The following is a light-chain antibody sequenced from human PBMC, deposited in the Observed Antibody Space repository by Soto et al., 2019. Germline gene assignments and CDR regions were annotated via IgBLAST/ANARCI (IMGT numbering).Light chain of an antibody. V-gene: IGKV3-15*01. CDR3: QQYNNWPPWT. Sequence: EVVMTQSPATLSVSPGERATLSCRASQSISSNLAWYQQKPGQPPRLLIYGASTRATGIPARFGGSGSGTEFTLTISSLQSGDFAVYYCQQYNNWPPWTFGQGTKVEIK. CDR1: QSISSN. CDR2: GAS. J-gene: IGKJ1*01.